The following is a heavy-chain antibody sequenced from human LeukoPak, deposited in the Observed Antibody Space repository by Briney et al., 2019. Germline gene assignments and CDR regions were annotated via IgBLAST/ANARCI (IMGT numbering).Heavy chain of an antibody. J-gene: IGHJ6*02. V-gene: IGHV3-23*01. CDR3: AREAFYYYGMDV. Sequence: GGSLRLSCTASGFTFSNYAMSWVRQAPGKGLEWVSTITGSGDSTYNADSVKGRFTISRDNAKNSLYLQMNSLRAEDTAVYYCAREAFYYYGMDVWGQGTTVTVSS. CDR2: ITGSGDST. CDR1: GFTFSNYA.